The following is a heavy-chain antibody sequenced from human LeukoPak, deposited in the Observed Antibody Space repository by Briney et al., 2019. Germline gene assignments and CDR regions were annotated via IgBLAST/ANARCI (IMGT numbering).Heavy chain of an antibody. CDR3: AREDYYDSGSSDY. Sequence: ASVKVSCKASGYTFTSYDINWVRQATGQGLEWMGWMNPNSGNTAYAQKFQGRVTITRNTSKSTAYMELSSLRSEDTAIYYCAREDYYDSGSSDYWGQGTLVTVPS. CDR2: MNPNSGNT. V-gene: IGHV1-8*03. CDR1: GYTFTSYD. J-gene: IGHJ4*02. D-gene: IGHD3-22*01.